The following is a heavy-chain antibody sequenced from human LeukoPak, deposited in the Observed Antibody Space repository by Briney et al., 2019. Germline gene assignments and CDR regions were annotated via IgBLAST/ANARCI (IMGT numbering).Heavy chain of an antibody. Sequence: GGSLRLSCAASRFTFSSYAMHWVRQAPGKGLEWVAVISYDGSNKYYAESVKGRFTISRDNSKNTLYLQMNSLRAEDTAVYYCARGEVYSSSWYLDYWGQGTLVTVSS. J-gene: IGHJ4*02. CDR3: ARGEVYSSSWYLDY. CDR2: ISYDGSNK. V-gene: IGHV3-30-3*01. CDR1: RFTFSSYA. D-gene: IGHD6-13*01.